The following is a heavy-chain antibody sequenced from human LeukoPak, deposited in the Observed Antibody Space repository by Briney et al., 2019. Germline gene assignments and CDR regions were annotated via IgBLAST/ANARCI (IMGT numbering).Heavy chain of an antibody. CDR2: ISSNEGST. CDR3: ARDRGQVWLHGFDY. D-gene: IGHD5-18*01. Sequence: GGSLRLSCAALGFTFSSYAMHWVRQAPGKGLEYVSAISSNEGSTYYANSVKGRFTISRDNSKNTLYLQMGSLRGEDMAVYYCARDRGQVWLHGFDYWGQGTLVTVSS. CDR1: GFTFSSYA. V-gene: IGHV3-64*01. J-gene: IGHJ4*02.